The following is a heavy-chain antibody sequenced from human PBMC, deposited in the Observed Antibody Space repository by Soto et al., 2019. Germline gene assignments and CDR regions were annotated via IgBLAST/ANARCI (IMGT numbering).Heavy chain of an antibody. V-gene: IGHV4-4*02. Sequence: SETLSLTCAVSGGSISSSNWWSWVRQPPGKGLEWIGEIYHSGSTNYNPSLKSRVTISVDKSKNQFSLKLSSVTAADTAVYYCARECGSTSCYHYYDYYYGMDVWGQGTTVTVSS. CDR3: ARECGSTSCYHYYDYYYGMDV. J-gene: IGHJ6*02. CDR1: GGSISSSNW. CDR2: IYHSGST. D-gene: IGHD2-2*01.